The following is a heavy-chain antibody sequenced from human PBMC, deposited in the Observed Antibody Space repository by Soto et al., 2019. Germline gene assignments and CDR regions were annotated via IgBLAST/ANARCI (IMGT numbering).Heavy chain of an antibody. CDR3: ARGQLVYDSSGLRGHDY. Sequence: SETLSLTCAVYGGSFSGYYWSWIRQPPGKGLEWIGEINHSGSTNYNPSLKSRVTISVDTSKNQFSLKLSSVTAADTAVYYCARGQLVYDSSGLRGHDYWGQGTLVTVSS. CDR1: GGSFSGYY. D-gene: IGHD3-22*01. J-gene: IGHJ4*02. V-gene: IGHV4-34*01. CDR2: INHSGST.